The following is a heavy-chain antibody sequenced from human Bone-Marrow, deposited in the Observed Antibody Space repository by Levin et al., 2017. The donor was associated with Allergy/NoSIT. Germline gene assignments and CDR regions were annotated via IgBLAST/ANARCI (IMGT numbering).Heavy chain of an antibody. D-gene: IGHD6-13*01. Sequence: GGSLRLSCAASGFTFSSYEMNWVRQAPGKGLEWVSYISSSGSTIYYADSVKGRFTISRDNAKNSLYLQMNSLRAEDTAVYYCASPGGIAAAPGDAFDIWGQGTMVTVSS. V-gene: IGHV3-48*03. J-gene: IGHJ3*02. CDR2: ISSSGSTI. CDR3: ASPGGIAAAPGDAFDI. CDR1: GFTFSSYE.